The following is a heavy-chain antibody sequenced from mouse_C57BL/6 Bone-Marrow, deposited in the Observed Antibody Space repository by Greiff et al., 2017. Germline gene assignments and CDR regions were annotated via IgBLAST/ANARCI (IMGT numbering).Heavy chain of an antibody. CDR1: GFTFSDYG. V-gene: IGHV5-17*01. J-gene: IGHJ3*01. D-gene: IGHD2-4*01. Sequence: EVMLVESGGGLVKPGGSLKLSCAASGFTFSDYGMHWVRQAPEKGLEWVAYISSGSSTIYYADTVTGRFTISRDNAKNTLFLQMTSLRSEDTAMYYCAKNDYDKMAWFAYWGQGTLVTVSA. CDR2: ISSGSSTI. CDR3: AKNDYDKMAWFAY.